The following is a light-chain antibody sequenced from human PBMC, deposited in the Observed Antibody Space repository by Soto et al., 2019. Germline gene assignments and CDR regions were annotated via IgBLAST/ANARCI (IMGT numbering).Light chain of an antibody. J-gene: IGKJ5*01. Sequence: IQLTQSPSSLSASVGDRVTITCRASQGIRNDLGWYQQKPGKAPKLLIYAASSLQSEVPSRFSGSGSGTDFTLTITSLQPEDFATYYCQQSYGTPIPFGQGRRLAI. V-gene: IGKV1-39*01. CDR1: QGIRND. CDR3: QQSYGTPIP. CDR2: AAS.